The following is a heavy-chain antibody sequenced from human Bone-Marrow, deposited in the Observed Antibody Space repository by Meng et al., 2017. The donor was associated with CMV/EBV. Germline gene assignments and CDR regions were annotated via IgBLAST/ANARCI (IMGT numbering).Heavy chain of an antibody. CDR2: ISYDGSNK. CDR3: ARTNSGSFDY. D-gene: IGHD2/OR15-2a*01. CDR1: GFTFSSYA. Sequence: GGSLRLSCAASGFTFSSYAMHWVRQAPGKGLEWVAVISYDGSNKYYADSVKGRFTISRDNAKNTLYLQMNSLRAEDTAVYYCARTNSGSFDYWGQGTLVTVSS. J-gene: IGHJ4*02. V-gene: IGHV3-30-3*01.